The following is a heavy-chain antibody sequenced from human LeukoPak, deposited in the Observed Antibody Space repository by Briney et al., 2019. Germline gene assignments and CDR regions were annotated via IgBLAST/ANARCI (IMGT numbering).Heavy chain of an antibody. CDR1: GFTFSSYW. V-gene: IGHV3-7*04. Sequence: GGSLRLSCAASGFTFSSYWMSWVRQAPGKGLEWVANIKEDGSEKYYVDSVKGRLTISRDTAKSSLYLQMNSLRAEDTAVCYCARLRAGDYFDYWGQGTLVTVSS. D-gene: IGHD6-19*01. CDR2: IKEDGSEK. J-gene: IGHJ4*02. CDR3: ARLRAGDYFDY.